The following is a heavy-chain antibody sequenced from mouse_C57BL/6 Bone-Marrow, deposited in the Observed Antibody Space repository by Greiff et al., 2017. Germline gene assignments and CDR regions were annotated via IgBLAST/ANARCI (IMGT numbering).Heavy chain of an antibody. D-gene: IGHD2-5*01. CDR3: ARCRYSNYVAY. CDR1: GYTFTSYD. J-gene: IGHJ3*01. Sequence: VQRVESGPELVKPGASVKLSCKASGYTFTSYDINWVKQRPGQGLEWIGWIYPRDGSTKYNEKFNGKATLTVDTSTSTAYMELHSLTSEDPAVYFCARCRYSNYVAYWGQGTLVTVSA. CDR2: IYPRDGST. V-gene: IGHV1-85*01.